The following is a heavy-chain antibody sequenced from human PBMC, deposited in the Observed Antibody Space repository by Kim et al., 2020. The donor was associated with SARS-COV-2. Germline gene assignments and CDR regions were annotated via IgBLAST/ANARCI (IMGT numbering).Heavy chain of an antibody. CDR2: IYYSGST. J-gene: IGHJ2*01. D-gene: IGHD3-22*01. CDR1: GGSISSSSYY. Sequence: SETLSLTCTVSGGSISSSSYYWGWIRQPPGKGLEWIGSIYYSGSTYYNPSLKSRVTISVDTSKNQFSLKLSSVTAADTAVYYCARRPWTMIVVGHFDLWGRGTLVTVSS. V-gene: IGHV4-39*01. CDR3: ARRPWTMIVVGHFDL.